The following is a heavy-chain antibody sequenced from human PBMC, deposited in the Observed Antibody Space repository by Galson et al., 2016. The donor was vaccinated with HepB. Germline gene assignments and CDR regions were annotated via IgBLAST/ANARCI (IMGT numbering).Heavy chain of an antibody. CDR1: GASVSSPTSF. Sequence: SETLSLTCSVSGASVSSPTSFWTWIRQPPGKGLEWIGFVFHDERTGYDPSFKSRVNISLDTSNNQFSLKLTSVTTADTAVYYCAKIGLGGDSWGPGALVAVSS. D-gene: IGHD3-16*01. CDR3: AKIGLGGDS. V-gene: IGHV4-61*01. CDR2: VFHDERT. J-gene: IGHJ4*02.